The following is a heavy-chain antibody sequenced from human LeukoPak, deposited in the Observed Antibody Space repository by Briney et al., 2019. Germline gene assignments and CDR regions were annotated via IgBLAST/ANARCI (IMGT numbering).Heavy chain of an antibody. Sequence: SETLSLTCTVSGGSISSYYWSWIRQPPGKGLEWIGYIYYSGSTNYNPSLKSRVTISVDTSKNQLSRKLSSVTAADTAVYYCARGGGTYYYDSSGYYYVGYFDYWGQGTLVTVSS. CDR1: GGSISSYY. D-gene: IGHD3-22*01. V-gene: IGHV4-59*12. J-gene: IGHJ4*02. CDR2: IYYSGST. CDR3: ARGGGTYYYDSSGYYYVGYFDY.